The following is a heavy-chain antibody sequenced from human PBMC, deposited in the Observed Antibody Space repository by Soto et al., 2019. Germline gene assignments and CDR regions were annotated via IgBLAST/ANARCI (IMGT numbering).Heavy chain of an antibody. CDR1: GGSISSGDYY. J-gene: IGHJ5*02. CDR2: IYYSGST. D-gene: IGHD3-3*01. CDR3: ARTYYDFWSGYYWFDP. Sequence: SETLSLTCTVSGGSISSGDYYWSWIRQPPGKGLEWIGYIYYSGSTYYNPSLKSRVTISVDTSKNQFSLKLSSVTAADTAVYYCARTYYDFWSGYYWFDPWGQGTLVTVS. V-gene: IGHV4-30-4*01.